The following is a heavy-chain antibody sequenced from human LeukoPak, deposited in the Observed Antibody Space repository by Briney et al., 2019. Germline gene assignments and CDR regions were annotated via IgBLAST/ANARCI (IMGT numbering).Heavy chain of an antibody. CDR2: IYYSGST. CDR3: ARHRIAAAGTRHVDL. D-gene: IGHD6-13*01. Sequence: SETLSLTCTVSGGSISSSSYYWGWIRQPPGKGLEWIGSIYYSGSTYYNPSLKSRATISVDASKNHFSLKLSSVTAADTAVYYCARHRIAAAGTRHVDLWGRGTLVTVSS. V-gene: IGHV4-39*01. CDR1: GGSISSSSYY. J-gene: IGHJ2*01.